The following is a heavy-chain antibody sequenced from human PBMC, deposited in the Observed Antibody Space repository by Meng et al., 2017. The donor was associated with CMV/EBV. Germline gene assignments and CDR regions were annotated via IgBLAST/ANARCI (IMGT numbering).Heavy chain of an antibody. J-gene: IGHJ4*02. V-gene: IGHV3-7*01. CDR2: IKQDGSEK. CDR1: GFTFSSYW. Sequence: GESLKISCAASGFTFSSYWMSWVRQAPGKGLEWVANIKQDGSEKYYVDSVKGRFTISRDNAKNSLCLQMNSLRAEDTAVYYCARVSDFWTEGGLDYWGQGTLVTVSS. D-gene: IGHD3-3*01. CDR3: ARVSDFWTEGGLDY.